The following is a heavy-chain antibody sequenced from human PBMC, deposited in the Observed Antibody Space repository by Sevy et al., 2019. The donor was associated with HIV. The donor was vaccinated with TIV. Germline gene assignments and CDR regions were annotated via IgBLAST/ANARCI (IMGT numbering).Heavy chain of an antibody. D-gene: IGHD4-4*01. Sequence: GGSLRLSCAASGFTFSDSYMSWIRQAPGKGLECISYISGNGNSRYHADSVKGRFTISRDNAKNSLYLQMNSLRAEDTAVYYCARDRYSNYALGNYLYGMDVWGQGTTVTVSS. V-gene: IGHV3-11*01. J-gene: IGHJ6*02. CDR2: ISGNGNSR. CDR1: GFTFSDSY. CDR3: ARDRYSNYALGNYLYGMDV.